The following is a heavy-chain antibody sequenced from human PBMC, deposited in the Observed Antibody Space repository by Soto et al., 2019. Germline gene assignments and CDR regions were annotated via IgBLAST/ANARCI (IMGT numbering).Heavy chain of an antibody. Sequence: EVQLVESGGGLVQPGGSLRLSCAASGFSLYNYAMDWVRQAPGQGLEWVSYISLSSANIHYADSVRGRFTVPRDNAKNSLYLQMNRRRAEDTAVYYCMRHPSRGNEWARYVDLWGRGTLVTVSS. CDR3: MRHPSRGNEWARYVDL. CDR2: ISLSSANI. D-gene: IGHD1-1*01. V-gene: IGHV3-48*01. CDR1: GFSLYNYA. J-gene: IGHJ2*01.